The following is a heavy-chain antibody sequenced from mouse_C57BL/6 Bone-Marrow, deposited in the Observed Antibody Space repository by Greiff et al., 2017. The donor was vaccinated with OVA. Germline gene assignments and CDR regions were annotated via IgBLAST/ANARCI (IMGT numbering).Heavy chain of an antibody. D-gene: IGHD2-1*01. V-gene: IGHV1-55*01. J-gene: IGHJ3*01. CDR1: GYTFTSYW. CDR2: IYPGSGST. Sequence: QVHVKQSGAELVKPGASVKMSCKASGYTFTSYWITWVKQRPGQGLEWIGDIYPGSGSTNYNEKFKSKATLTVDTSSSTAYMQLSSLTSEDSAVYYCARDYYGNLFAYWGQGTLVTVSA. CDR3: ARDYYGNLFAY.